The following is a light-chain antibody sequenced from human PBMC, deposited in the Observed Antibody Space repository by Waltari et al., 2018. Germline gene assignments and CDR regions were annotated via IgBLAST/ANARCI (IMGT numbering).Light chain of an antibody. Sequence: EIVMTQSPATLYVSPGERAAPSCGASQPINNNLAWYQQRPGQAPRLLIYDASTRATGIPARFSGSGSGTEFTLTISSLQSEDFAVYYCQQFNVWPQTFGQGTKLQMK. CDR2: DAS. CDR1: QPINNN. V-gene: IGKV3-15*01. J-gene: IGKJ1*01. CDR3: QQFNVWPQT.